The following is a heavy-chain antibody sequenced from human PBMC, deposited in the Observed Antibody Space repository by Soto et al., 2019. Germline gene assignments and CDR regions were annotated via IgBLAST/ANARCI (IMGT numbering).Heavy chain of an antibody. Sequence: EVQLVESGGGLVQPGRSLRLSCAASGFNFDEYAMHWVRQGPGKGLEWVSGISWNSGSIGYADSVKGRFTISRDNAKNSLYLQMNSLRAEDTALYYCAKDISGGSGSYYNHILESWGQGALVTVSS. D-gene: IGHD3-10*01. V-gene: IGHV3-9*01. CDR3: AKDISGGSGSYYNHILES. J-gene: IGHJ4*02. CDR2: ISWNSGSI. CDR1: GFNFDEYA.